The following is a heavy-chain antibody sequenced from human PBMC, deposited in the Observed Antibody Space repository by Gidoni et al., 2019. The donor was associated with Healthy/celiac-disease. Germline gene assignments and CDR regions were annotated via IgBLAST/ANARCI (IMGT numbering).Heavy chain of an antibody. D-gene: IGHD4-17*01. CDR1: GYTFTGYY. J-gene: IGHJ2*01. Sequence: QVQLVQSGAAVKKPGASVKVSCKASGYTFTGYYLNWVRQAPGQGLEWMGWINPNSGGTNYAQKLQGWVTMTRDTSISTAYMELSRLRSDDTAVYYCARVRGDYGDYDYWYFDLWGRGTLVTVSS. V-gene: IGHV1-2*04. CDR3: ARVRGDYGDYDYWYFDL. CDR2: INPNSGGT.